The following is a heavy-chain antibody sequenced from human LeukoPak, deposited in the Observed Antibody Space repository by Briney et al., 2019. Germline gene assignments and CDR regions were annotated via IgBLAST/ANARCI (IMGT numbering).Heavy chain of an antibody. CDR3: TTALRLYCSSTSCYTYAFDI. J-gene: IGHJ3*02. CDR2: IKSKTDGGTT. CDR1: GFTFSNAW. Sequence: GGSLRLSCAASGFTFSNAWMSWVRQAPGKGLGWVGRIKSKTDGGTTDYAAPVKGRFTISRDDSKNTLYLQMNSLKTEDTAVYYCTTALRLYCSSTSCYTYAFDIWGQGTMVTVSS. D-gene: IGHD2-2*02. V-gene: IGHV3-15*01.